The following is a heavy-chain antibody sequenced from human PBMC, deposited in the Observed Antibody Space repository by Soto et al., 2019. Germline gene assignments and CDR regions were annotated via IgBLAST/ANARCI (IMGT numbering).Heavy chain of an antibody. CDR1: GFTFSSYA. D-gene: IGHD5-12*01. V-gene: IGHV3-23*01. CDR2: IRGSGGST. Sequence: EVQLLESGGGLVQPGGSLRLSCAASGFTFSSYAMSWVRQAPGKGLEWVSDIRGSGGSTYYADSVKGRFTISRDNSNNTLYLQMNSLSAEDTAVYYCAKDRLPKWLRSRAPFDYWGQGTLVTVSS. CDR3: AKDRLPKWLRSRAPFDY. J-gene: IGHJ4*02.